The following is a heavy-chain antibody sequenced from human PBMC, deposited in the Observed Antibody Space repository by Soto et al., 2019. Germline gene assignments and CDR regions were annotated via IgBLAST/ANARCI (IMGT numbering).Heavy chain of an antibody. J-gene: IGHJ6*02. CDR1: GYTFTSYG. D-gene: IGHD2-15*01. CDR3: AREYSSVDPKLYYYYYGMDV. V-gene: IGHV1-18*01. Sequence: ASVKVSCKASGYTFTSYGISCVRQAPGQVLEWMGWISAYNGNTNYAQKLQGRVTMTTDTSTSTAYMELRSLRSDDTAVYYCAREYSSVDPKLYYYYYGMDVWGQGTTVTVSS. CDR2: ISAYNGNT.